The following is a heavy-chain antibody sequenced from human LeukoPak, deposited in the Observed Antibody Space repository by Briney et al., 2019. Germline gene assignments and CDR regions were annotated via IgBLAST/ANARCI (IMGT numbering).Heavy chain of an antibody. D-gene: IGHD4-11*01. Sequence: ASVKVSCKASGYTFTSYGISWVRQAPGQGLEWMGWISAYNGNTNYAQKLQGRVTMTRDTSTSTVYMELSSLRSEDTAVYYCARVTVSKSPHYMDVWGKGTTVTVSS. J-gene: IGHJ6*03. CDR2: ISAYNGNT. V-gene: IGHV1-18*01. CDR3: ARVTVSKSPHYMDV. CDR1: GYTFTSYG.